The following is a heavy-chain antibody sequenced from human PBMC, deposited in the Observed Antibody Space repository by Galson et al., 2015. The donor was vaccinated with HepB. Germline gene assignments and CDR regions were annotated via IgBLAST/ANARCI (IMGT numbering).Heavy chain of an antibody. CDR1: GFMFSDYA. V-gene: IGHV3-64*01. J-gene: IGHJ4*02. D-gene: IGHD3-10*01. Sequence: SLRLSCAASGFMFSDYALHWVRQAPGRGLEFVSAISSQKDRTYYTHSVQGRFTMSRDNSKKTIFLQMDSLKADDTGLYYRGCGGHWGQGTLVIVSS. CDR3: GCGGH. CDR2: ISSQKDRT.